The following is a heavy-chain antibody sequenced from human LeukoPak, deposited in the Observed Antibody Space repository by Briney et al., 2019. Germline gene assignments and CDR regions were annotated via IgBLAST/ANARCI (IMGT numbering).Heavy chain of an antibody. CDR3: ARRVDTAPMDAFDI. CDR1: GGSLSSGDYY. J-gene: IGHJ3*02. V-gene: IGHV4-30-4*08. CDR2: IYYSGST. D-gene: IGHD5-18*01. Sequence: SQTLSLTCTVSGGSLSSGDYYWSWIRQPPGKGLEWIGYIYYSGSTYYNPSLKSRVTISVDTSKNQFSLKLSSVTAADTAVYYCARRVDTAPMDAFDIWGQETMVTVSS.